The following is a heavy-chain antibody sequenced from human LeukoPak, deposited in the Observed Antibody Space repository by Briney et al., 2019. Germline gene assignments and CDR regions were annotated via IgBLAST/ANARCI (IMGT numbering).Heavy chain of an antibody. CDR1: GYTFTTYL. Sequence: GASVKVSCKASGYTFTTYLIHWVRQAPGQGPEWMGWINAADGNTRYSQKFQGRVTITRDTSASTAYMELSSLRSEDTAVYYCARDESNSEVYWGQGTLVTVSS. V-gene: IGHV1-3*01. CDR2: INAADGNT. J-gene: IGHJ4*02. CDR3: ARDESNSEVY. D-gene: IGHD4-23*01.